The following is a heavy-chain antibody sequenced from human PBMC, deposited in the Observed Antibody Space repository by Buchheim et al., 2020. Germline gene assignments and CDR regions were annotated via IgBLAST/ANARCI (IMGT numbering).Heavy chain of an antibody. CDR2: ISYDGSNK. J-gene: IGHJ6*02. D-gene: IGHD2-15*01. CDR3: AKDLAYCSGGSCYSGYYGMDV. V-gene: IGHV3-30*18. Sequence: QVQLVESGGGVVQPGRSLRLSCAASGFTFSSYGMHWVRQAPGKGLEWVAVISYDGSNKYYADSVKGRFTISRDNSKNTLYLQMNSLRAEDTAVYYCAKDLAYCSGGSCYSGYYGMDVWGQGTT. CDR1: GFTFSSYG.